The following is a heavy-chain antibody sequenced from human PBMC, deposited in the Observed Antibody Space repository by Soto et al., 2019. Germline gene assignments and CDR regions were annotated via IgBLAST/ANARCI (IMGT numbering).Heavy chain of an antibody. D-gene: IGHD3-10*01. CDR3: AKPTSRFGDPSPLY. V-gene: IGHV3-23*01. Sequence: PGGSLSLSCAASGFPFSSYAMSWVRQAPGKGLEWVSAISGSGGSTYYADSVKGRFTISRDNSKNTLYLQMNSLRAEDTAVYYCAKPTSRFGDPSPLYWGQGTLVTVSS. CDR2: ISGSGGST. CDR1: GFPFSSYA. J-gene: IGHJ4*02.